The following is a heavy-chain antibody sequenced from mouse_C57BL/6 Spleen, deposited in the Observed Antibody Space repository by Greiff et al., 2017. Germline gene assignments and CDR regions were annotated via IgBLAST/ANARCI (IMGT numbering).Heavy chain of an antibody. CDR1: GYTFTDYN. J-gene: IGHJ4*01. V-gene: IGHV1-22*01. CDR3: ARINGMDY. CDR2: INPSNGDT. Sequence: EVQLQESGPELVKPGASVKMSCKASGYTFTDYNMHWVKQSHGKSLEWIGDINPSNGDTSYNQKFKGKATLTANKSSSTAYMELRSLTSEDSAVYYCARINGMDYWGQGTSVTVSS.